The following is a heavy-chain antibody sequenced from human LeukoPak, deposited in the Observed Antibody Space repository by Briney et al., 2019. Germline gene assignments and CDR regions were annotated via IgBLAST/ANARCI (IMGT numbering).Heavy chain of an antibody. CDR1: GFTFDSYA. J-gene: IGHJ5*02. D-gene: IGHD6-13*01. Sequence: GGSLRLSCAASGFTFDSYAMSWVRQAPGKGLEWVSAVSRFGGTTYYADSAKGRFTISRDNSNNTVYLQMNSLRVGDTALYYCVKHVGSRWSNNRLDPWGQGTLVTVS. CDR2: VSRFGGTT. CDR3: VKHVGSRWSNNRLDP. V-gene: IGHV3-23*01.